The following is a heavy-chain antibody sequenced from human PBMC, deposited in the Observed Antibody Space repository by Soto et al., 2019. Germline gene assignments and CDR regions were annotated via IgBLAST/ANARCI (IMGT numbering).Heavy chain of an antibody. CDR2: INPGGGTT. CDR1: GYSITTYY. J-gene: IGHJ5*02. Sequence: QVPLVQSGAAVEKPGASVKISCKASGYSITTYYMHWVRQAPGQGLEWMGMINPGGGTTSYAQKCKGRVFMTMDTSTSTASMELSSLRSEDTALYYCSREKWTTLGHWGQGTLVTVSS. V-gene: IGHV1-46*01. D-gene: IGHD1-1*01. CDR3: SREKWTTLGH.